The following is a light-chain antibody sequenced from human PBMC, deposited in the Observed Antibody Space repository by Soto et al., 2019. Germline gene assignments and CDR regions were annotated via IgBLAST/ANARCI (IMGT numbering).Light chain of an antibody. CDR3: SSYTTSNPPLYV. Sequence: QSALTQPRSVSGSPGQSVTISCTGTSGDVGANKYVSWYRQHPGKAPKLMIYEVSNRPSGVSNRFSGSQSGNTASLTISGLQAEDEDNYYYSSYTTSNPPLYVFGTGTKLTVL. CDR2: EVS. CDR1: SGDVGANKY. V-gene: IGLV2-14*01. J-gene: IGLJ1*01.